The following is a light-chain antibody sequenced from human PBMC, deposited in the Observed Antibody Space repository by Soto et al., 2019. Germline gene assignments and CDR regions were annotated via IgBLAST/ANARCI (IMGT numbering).Light chain of an antibody. CDR2: EVS. V-gene: IGLV2-14*01. Sequence: QSALTQPASVSGSPGQSITISCTGTSSDVGGYNYVSWYQQYPGKAPKLMIYEVSNRPSGVSNRFSGSKSGNTASLTISGLQAEDEADYYCSSYASSMDVFFGVGTKLTVL. J-gene: IGLJ2*01. CDR1: SSDVGGYNY. CDR3: SSYASSMDVF.